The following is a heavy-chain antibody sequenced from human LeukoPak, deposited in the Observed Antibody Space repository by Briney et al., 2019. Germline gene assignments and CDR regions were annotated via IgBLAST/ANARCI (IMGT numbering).Heavy chain of an antibody. CDR3: VKGLDIVATITRTNDY. CDR1: GFTFSSYS. J-gene: IGHJ4*02. V-gene: IGHV3-64D*06. D-gene: IGHD5-12*01. Sequence: GGSLRLSCSASGFTFSSYSMHWVRQAPGKGLECVSAISGNGRSTYYADSVKGRFTISRDNSKNTLYLQMSSLRAEDTAVYYCVKGLDIVATITRTNDYWGQGTLVTVSS. CDR2: ISGNGRST.